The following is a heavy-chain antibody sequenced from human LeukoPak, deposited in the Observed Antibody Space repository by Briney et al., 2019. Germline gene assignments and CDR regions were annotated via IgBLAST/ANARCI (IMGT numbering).Heavy chain of an antibody. CDR3: AKGGYDFWSGYFWEYYYYYMDV. Sequence: PGGSQRLSCAASGFTFSSYGMSWVRQAPGKGLQWVSVIIGSGGSTYYADSVKGRFTISRDNSKNTLYLQMNSLRAEDTAVYYCAKGGYDFWSGYFWEYYYYYMDVWGKGTTVTVSS. CDR2: IIGSGGST. CDR1: GFTFSSYG. J-gene: IGHJ6*03. V-gene: IGHV3-23*01. D-gene: IGHD3-3*01.